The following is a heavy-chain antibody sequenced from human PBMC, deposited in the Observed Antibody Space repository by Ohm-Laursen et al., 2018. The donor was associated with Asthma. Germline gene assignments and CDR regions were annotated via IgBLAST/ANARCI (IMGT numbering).Heavy chain of an antibody. V-gene: IGHV3-53*01. CDR3: ARGQGSGDISGSDPFDL. J-gene: IGHJ3*01. CDR2: IYPGGAT. Sequence: SLRLSCAASGFSVSRHFMNWIRQGPEKGLEWVSDIYPGGATFYADSVKGRFTISRGDSKNTLNLQMSGLRGDDTAVYYCARGQGSGDISGSDPFDLWGQGTTVIVSS. D-gene: IGHD3-10*01. CDR1: GFSVSRHF.